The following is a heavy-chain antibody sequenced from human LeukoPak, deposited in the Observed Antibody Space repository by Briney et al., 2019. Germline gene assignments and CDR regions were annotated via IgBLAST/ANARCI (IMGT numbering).Heavy chain of an antibody. Sequence: PSETLSLTCAVYGGSFSGYYWSWIRQPPGKGLEWIGEINHSGSTNYNPSLMSRVTISVDTSKNQYSLKLSSVTAADTAVYYCARGGFNRDGYNYAFDYWGQGTLVTVSS. D-gene: IGHD5-12*01. J-gene: IGHJ4*02. CDR2: INHSGST. V-gene: IGHV4-34*01. CDR1: GGSFSGYY. CDR3: ARGGFNRDGYNYAFDY.